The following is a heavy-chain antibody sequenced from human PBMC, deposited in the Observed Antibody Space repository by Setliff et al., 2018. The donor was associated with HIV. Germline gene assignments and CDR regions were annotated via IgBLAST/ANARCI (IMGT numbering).Heavy chain of an antibody. V-gene: IGHV1-18*01. CDR1: GYTFTRYG. CDR3: ARDGEYQVLHYYYSGMDV. Sequence: ASVKVSCKASGYTFTRYGISWVRQAPGQGLEWMGWISANNGNTEYAQRLQGRVTMTTDTSTSTAYMDLRSLRSDDTAVYFCARDGEYQVLHYYYSGMDVWGQGTTVTAP. J-gene: IGHJ6*02. D-gene: IGHD2-2*01. CDR2: ISANNGNT.